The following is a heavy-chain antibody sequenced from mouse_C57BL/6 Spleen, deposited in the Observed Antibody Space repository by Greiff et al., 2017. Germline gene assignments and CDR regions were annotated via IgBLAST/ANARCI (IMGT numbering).Heavy chain of an antibody. Sequence: QVQLQQSGAELVRPGASVKMSCKASGYTFTSYNMHWVKQTPRQGLEWIGAIYPGNGDTSYNQNLKGKATLTVDKSSSTAYMQLSILTSEDSAVYFCAKVDGYWYFDVWGTGTTVTVSS. V-gene: IGHV1-12*01. D-gene: IGHD2-3*01. CDR3: AKVDGYWYFDV. CDR2: IYPGNGDT. CDR1: GYTFTSYN. J-gene: IGHJ1*03.